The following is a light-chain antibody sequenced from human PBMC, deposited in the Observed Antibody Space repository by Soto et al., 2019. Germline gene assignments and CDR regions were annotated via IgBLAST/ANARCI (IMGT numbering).Light chain of an antibody. J-gene: IGKJ1*01. V-gene: IGKV3-15*01. CDR2: GAS. CDR3: QQYDEWPPWT. CDR1: QSVSSN. Sequence: ERVMTQSPATLSVSPGERATLSCRASQSVSSNLAWYQQKTGQAPRLLIYGASTRATGIPAMFSGSGSGTEFTLTISILQSEDFEVYYCQQYDEWPPWTFGQGTKVHIK.